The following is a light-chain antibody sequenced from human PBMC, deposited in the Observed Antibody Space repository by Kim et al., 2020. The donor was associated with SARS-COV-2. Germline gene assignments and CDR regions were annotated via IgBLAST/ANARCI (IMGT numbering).Light chain of an antibody. CDR3: QKCDSAPWT. Sequence: DIQMTQSPSSLSASVGDRVSITCRASQDISNYLAWFQLKPGKAPKLLIYAASALQPGVPSRFSGSGSVTDFTLTVTSLQPEDVATYYCQKCDSAPWTFGQGTKVEI. CDR1: QDISNY. J-gene: IGKJ1*01. V-gene: IGKV1-27*01. CDR2: AAS.